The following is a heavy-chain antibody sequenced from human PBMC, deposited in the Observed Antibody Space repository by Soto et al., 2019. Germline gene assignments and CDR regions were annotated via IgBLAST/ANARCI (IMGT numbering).Heavy chain of an antibody. Sequence: GGSLRLSCAVSGFTFCSYWMSWVRQAPGRGLEWVATIAHDGSEKFYVDSVKGRFTISRDNTKNSLYLQMNSLRAEDTAVYYCARESNAHFDYWGQGTMVTVSS. V-gene: IGHV3-7*01. CDR3: ARESNAHFDY. J-gene: IGHJ4*02. CDR1: GFTFCSYW. CDR2: IAHDGSEK. D-gene: IGHD7-27*01.